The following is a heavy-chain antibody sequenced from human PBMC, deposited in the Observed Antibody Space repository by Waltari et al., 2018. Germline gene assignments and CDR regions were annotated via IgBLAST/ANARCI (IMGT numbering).Heavy chain of an antibody. CDR2: ISYRGNT. CDR3: ARGSGDGYNWYAY. CDR1: GGSISSYY. J-gene: IGHJ4*02. Sequence: QVQLQESGPGLVKPSETLSLTCTVSGGSISSYYWRCIRPPPGMGLEWIGYISYRGNTNYNPSRKSRVTLSVDTSKNQFSLKLNSVTAADTAVYYCARGSGDGYNWYAYWGQGTLVTVSS. D-gene: IGHD5-12*01. V-gene: IGHV4-59*01.